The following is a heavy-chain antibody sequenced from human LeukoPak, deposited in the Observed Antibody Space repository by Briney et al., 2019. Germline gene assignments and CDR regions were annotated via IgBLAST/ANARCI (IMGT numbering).Heavy chain of an antibody. Sequence: SETLSLTCTVSGGSISSSSYYWGWIRQPPGKGLEWIGSIYYSGSTYYNPSLKSRVTISVDTSKNRFSLKLSSVTAADTAAYYCARSVEMATGIRYWGQGTLVTVSS. V-gene: IGHV4-39*01. CDR3: ARSVEMATGIRY. CDR1: GGSISSSSYY. J-gene: IGHJ4*02. D-gene: IGHD5-24*01. CDR2: IYYSGST.